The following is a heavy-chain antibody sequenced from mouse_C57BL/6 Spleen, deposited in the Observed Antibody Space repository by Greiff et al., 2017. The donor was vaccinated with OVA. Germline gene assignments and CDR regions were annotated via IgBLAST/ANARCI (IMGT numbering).Heavy chain of an antibody. V-gene: IGHV5-4*01. CDR2: ISDGGSYT. Sequence: DVKLVESGGGLVKPGGSLKLSCAASGFTFSRSAMSWVRQTPEKRLEWVATISDGGSYTYYPDNVKGRFTISRDNAKNNLYLQMSHLKSEDTAMYYCARDRGPFAYWGQGTLVTVSA. J-gene: IGHJ3*01. CDR3: ARDRGPFAY. D-gene: IGHD3-1*01. CDR1: GFTFSRSA.